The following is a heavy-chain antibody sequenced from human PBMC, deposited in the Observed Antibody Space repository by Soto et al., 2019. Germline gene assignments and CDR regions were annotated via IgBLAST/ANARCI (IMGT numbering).Heavy chain of an antibody. J-gene: IGHJ3*02. D-gene: IGHD1-1*01. CDR1: GFSLSNARMG. CDR3: ARSSISLTGIWGWNDVGGFDI. Sequence: QVTLKESGPVLVKPTETLTLTCTVSGFSLSNARMGVSWIRQPPGKALEWLAHIFSNDEKSYSTSLESRLTISKDTSKSQVVLTLTNMDPVDTATYYCARSSISLTGIWGWNDVGGFDILGQGTMVTVSS. CDR2: IFSNDEK. V-gene: IGHV2-26*01.